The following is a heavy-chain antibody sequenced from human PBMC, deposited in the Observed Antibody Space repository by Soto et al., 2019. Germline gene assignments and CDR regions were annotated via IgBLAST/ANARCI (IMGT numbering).Heavy chain of an antibody. Sequence: PGGSLRLSCASSGFTFDDYGMSWVRQAPGKGLEWVSGINWNGGSTGYADSVKGRFTISRDNAKNSLYLQMNSLRAEDTALYYCARECGSWYMDCYYGMDVWGQGTTVTVSS. CDR2: INWNGGST. V-gene: IGHV3-20*04. J-gene: IGHJ6*02. CDR3: ARECGSWYMDCYYGMDV. D-gene: IGHD6-13*01. CDR1: GFTFDDYG.